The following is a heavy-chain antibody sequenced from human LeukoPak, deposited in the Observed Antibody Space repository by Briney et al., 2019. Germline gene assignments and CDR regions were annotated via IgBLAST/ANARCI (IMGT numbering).Heavy chain of an antibody. CDR3: ARVDTAMVDY. J-gene: IGHJ4*02. Sequence: GGSLRLSCAASGFTFNSYAMSWVRQAPGKGLEWVSAISGSGGTTYYADSVKGRFTISRDNSKNTLYLQMNSLRAEDTAVYYCARVDTAMVDYWGQGTLVTVSS. D-gene: IGHD5-18*01. V-gene: IGHV3-23*01. CDR2: ISGSGGTT. CDR1: GFTFNSYA.